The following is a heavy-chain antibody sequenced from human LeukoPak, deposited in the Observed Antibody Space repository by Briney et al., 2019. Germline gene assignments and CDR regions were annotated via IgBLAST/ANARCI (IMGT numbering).Heavy chain of an antibody. D-gene: IGHD4-17*01. CDR2: IYYTGTT. Sequence: SETLSLTCTVSGGSISSSNYFWGWIRQPPGKGLEWIGTIYYTGTTYYNSSLKSRVTISVDTSKNQFSLKLSSVTAADTAVYYCATATVTSAFDIWGQGTMVTVSS. CDR3: ATATVTSAFDI. J-gene: IGHJ3*02. CDR1: GGSISSSNYF. V-gene: IGHV4-39*01.